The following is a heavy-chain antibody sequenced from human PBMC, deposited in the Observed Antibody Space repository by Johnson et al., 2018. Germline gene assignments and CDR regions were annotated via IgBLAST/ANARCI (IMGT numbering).Heavy chain of an antibody. D-gene: IGHD1-26*01. CDR1: GGTFSSYT. CDR2: IIPILGIA. J-gene: IGHJ6*03. CDR3: AKTQVGGDYYYYYMDV. Sequence: QVQLVQSGAEVKKPGSSVKVSCKASGGTFSSYTISWVRQAPGQGLEWMGRIIPILGIANYAQKFQGRVTITADKSTSTAYMELSSLGSEDTAVYYCAKTQVGGDYYYYYMDVWGKGTTVTVSS. V-gene: IGHV1-69*02.